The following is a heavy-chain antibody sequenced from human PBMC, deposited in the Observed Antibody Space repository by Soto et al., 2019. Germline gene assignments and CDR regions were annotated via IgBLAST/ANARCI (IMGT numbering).Heavy chain of an antibody. Sequence: GGSLRLSCAASGFTFSDYYMSWIRQAPGKGLEWVSYISSSGYTIYYADSVKGRFTISRDNAKNSLYLQMNSLRAEDTAVYYCATDGITGTSYFDYWGLGTLVTVSS. CDR1: GFTFSDYY. CDR3: ATDGITGTSYFDY. V-gene: IGHV3-11*01. D-gene: IGHD1-20*01. J-gene: IGHJ4*02. CDR2: ISSSGYTI.